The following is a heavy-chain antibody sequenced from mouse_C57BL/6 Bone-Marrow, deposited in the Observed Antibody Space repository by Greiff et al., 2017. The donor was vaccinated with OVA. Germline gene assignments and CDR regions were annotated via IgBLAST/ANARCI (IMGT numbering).Heavy chain of an antibody. CDR2: INDGGSYT. V-gene: IGHV5-4*01. CDR1: GFTFSSYA. Sequence: VMLLEPGAGLVKPGGSLKLSCAASGFTFSSYAMSWVRQTPGQRLEWVATINDGGSYTYYPENVKSRFTITIDKAKNNLYLQMSHLKSEDTAMYYCAGDRGLWYWGQGTSVTVSS. J-gene: IGHJ4*01. CDR3: AGDRGLWY. D-gene: IGHD1-1*02.